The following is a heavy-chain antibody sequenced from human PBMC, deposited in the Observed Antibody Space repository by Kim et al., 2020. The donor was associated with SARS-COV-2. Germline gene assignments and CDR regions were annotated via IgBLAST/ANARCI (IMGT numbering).Heavy chain of an antibody. CDR2: IKQDGSEK. D-gene: IGHD3-9*01. Sequence: GGSLRLSCAASGFTFSSYWMSWVRQAPGKGLEWVANIKQDGSEKYYVDSVKGRFTISRDNAKNSLYLQMNSLRAEDTAVYYCARDLSSVLRYFAWLSHDAFDIWGHGTMVTVSS. J-gene: IGHJ3*02. CDR1: GFTFSSYW. CDR3: ARDLSSVLRYFAWLSHDAFDI. V-gene: IGHV3-7*01.